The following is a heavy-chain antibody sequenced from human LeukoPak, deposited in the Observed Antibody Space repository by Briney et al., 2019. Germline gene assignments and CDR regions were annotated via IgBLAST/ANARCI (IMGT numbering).Heavy chain of an antibody. CDR3: VRDFSGKWSLEY. Sequence: GGSLRLSCAASGFSFSNYWMHWVRQAPDKGLDWVAEVSSDGNKEFYADSVKGRFIISRDNSKNTVFLQMNSLRGEDTAVYYCVRDFSGKWSLEYWGQGTLVTVSS. D-gene: IGHD6-25*01. CDR1: GFSFSNYW. J-gene: IGHJ4*02. V-gene: IGHV3-30-3*01. CDR2: VSSDGNKE.